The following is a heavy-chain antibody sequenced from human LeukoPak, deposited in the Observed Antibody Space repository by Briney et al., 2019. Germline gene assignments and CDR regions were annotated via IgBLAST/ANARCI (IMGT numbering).Heavy chain of an antibody. V-gene: IGHV3-48*03. Sequence: GGSLRLSCAASGFTFSTFEMSWVRQAPGKGLEWGSYISSSGDTRFYADSVKGRFTISRDNAKNSLFLQMNSLRVEDTALYFCAGGYGSYSPDYWGQGTRVTVS. CDR2: ISSSGDTR. CDR3: AGGYGSYSPDY. CDR1: GFTFSTFE. D-gene: IGHD1-26*01. J-gene: IGHJ4*02.